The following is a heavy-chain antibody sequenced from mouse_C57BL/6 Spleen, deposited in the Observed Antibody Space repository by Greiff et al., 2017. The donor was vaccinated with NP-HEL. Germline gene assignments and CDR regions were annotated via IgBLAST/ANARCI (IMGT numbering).Heavy chain of an antibody. CDR1: GYTFTSYW. J-gene: IGHJ3*01. CDR2: IHPNSGST. CDR3: ARRIDYDDAWFAY. V-gene: IGHV1-64*01. Sequence: VQLQQPGAELVKPGASVKLSCKASGYTFTSYWMHWVKQRPGQGLEWIGMIHPNSGSTNYNEKFKSKATLTVDKSSSTAYMQLSSLTSDDSAVYYCARRIDYDDAWFAYWGQGTLVTVSA. D-gene: IGHD2-4*01.